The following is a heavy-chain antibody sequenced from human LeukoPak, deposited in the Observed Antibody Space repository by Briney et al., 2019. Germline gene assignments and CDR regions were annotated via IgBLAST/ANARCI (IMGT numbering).Heavy chain of an antibody. CDR2: IYPGDSDT. J-gene: IGHJ4*02. Sequence: GESLKISCKGSGYSFTSYWIGWVRQMPGKDLEWMGIIYPGDSDTRYSPSFQGQVTISADKSISTAYPQWSSLKASDTAMYYCARQVLGESGYSYGAVDYWGQGTLVTVSS. CDR1: GYSFTSYW. V-gene: IGHV5-51*01. CDR3: ARQVLGESGYSYGAVDY. D-gene: IGHD5-18*01.